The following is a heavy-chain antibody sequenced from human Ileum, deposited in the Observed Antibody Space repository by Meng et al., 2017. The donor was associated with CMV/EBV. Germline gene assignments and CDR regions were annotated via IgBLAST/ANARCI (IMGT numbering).Heavy chain of an antibody. CDR1: GYTFTGYY. V-gene: IGHV1-46*01. CDR2: INPSGGST. D-gene: IGHD3-16*02. CDR3: ARSRTLHYRPQCYFDY. J-gene: IGHJ4*02. Sequence: ASVKVSCKASGYTFTGYYIHWVRQAPGQGLEWMGIINPSGGSTSYTQRFQGRVTMTRDTSSSTLYMQLSSLRSEDTAVYYCARSRTLHYRPQCYFDYWGQGTLVTVSS.